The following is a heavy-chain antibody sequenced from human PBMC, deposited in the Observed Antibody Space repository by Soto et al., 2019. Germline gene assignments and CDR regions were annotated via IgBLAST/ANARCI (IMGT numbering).Heavy chain of an antibody. J-gene: IGHJ6*02. CDR1: GYTFTGYY. CDR2: INPNSGGT. V-gene: IGHV1-2*04. CDR3: ASDKNYYDSSGYSRRPYYHYGMDV. D-gene: IGHD3-22*01. Sequence: ASVKVSCKASGYTFTGYYMHWVRQAPGQGLEWMGWINPNSGGTNYAQKFQGWVTMTRDTSISTAYMELSRLRSDDTAVYYCASDKNYYDSSGYSRRPYYHYGMDVWGQGTTVTVSS.